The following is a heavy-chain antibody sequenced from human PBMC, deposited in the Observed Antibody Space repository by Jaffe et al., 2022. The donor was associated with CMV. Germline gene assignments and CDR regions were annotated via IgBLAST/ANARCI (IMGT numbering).Heavy chain of an antibody. CDR3: ARGVHCSGGSCYSSYYYYYGMDV. Sequence: QVQLQQWGAGLLKPSETLSLTCAVYGGSFSGYYWSWIRQPPGKGLEWIGEINHSGSTNYNPSLKSRVTISVDTSKNQFSLKLSSVTAADTAVYYCARGVHCSGGSCYSSYYYYYGMDVWGQGTTVTVSS. D-gene: IGHD2-15*01. J-gene: IGHJ6*02. CDR1: GGSFSGYY. CDR2: INHSGST. V-gene: IGHV4-34*01.